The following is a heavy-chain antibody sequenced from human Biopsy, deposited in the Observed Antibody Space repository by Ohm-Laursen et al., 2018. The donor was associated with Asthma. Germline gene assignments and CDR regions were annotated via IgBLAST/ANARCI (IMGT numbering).Heavy chain of an antibody. CDR3: ARGDSSNWSHYYFDY. CDR1: GFAVSRDH. J-gene: IGHJ4*02. D-gene: IGHD3-22*01. V-gene: IGHV3-53*01. Sequence: PRLSCSASGFAVSRDHMFWVRQAPGKGLEWVSVIYSGGTSHTADSVRGRFTISRDYSKNTLYLQMHSLRAEDTAVYYCARGDSSNWSHYYFDYWGQGTLVTVSS. CDR2: IYSGGTS.